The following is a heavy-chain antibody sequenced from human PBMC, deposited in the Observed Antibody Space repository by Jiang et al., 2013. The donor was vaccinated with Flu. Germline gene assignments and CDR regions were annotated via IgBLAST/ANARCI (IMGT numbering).Heavy chain of an antibody. V-gene: IGHV4-59*11. CDR3: TRGPGWLPDC. D-gene: IGHD5-12*01. Sequence: GSGLVKPSETLSLTCTVSGGSISSHYWGWTRQPPGKGLEWIGYIYYSGSTNYNPSLKSRVTISVDTSKNQFSLKLSSVSTADTAIYYCTRGPGWLPDCWGQGTLVTVSP. CDR1: GGSISSHY. CDR2: IYYSGST. J-gene: IGHJ4*02.